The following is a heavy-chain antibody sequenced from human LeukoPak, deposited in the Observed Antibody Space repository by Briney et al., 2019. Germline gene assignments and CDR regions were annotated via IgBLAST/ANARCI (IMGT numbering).Heavy chain of an antibody. Sequence: PGGSLRLSCAASGFTVSSNYMSWVRQARGKGLEGVSLIYSEGSTCYADSVKGRFSISRHNSKNTLYLQMNSLRAEATAVYYCAISSSGDNGYYYGMDVWGQGTTVTVSS. CDR2: IYSEGST. J-gene: IGHJ6*02. D-gene: IGHD3-3*01. CDR1: GFTVSSNY. V-gene: IGHV3-53*04. CDR3: AISSSGDNGYYYGMDV.